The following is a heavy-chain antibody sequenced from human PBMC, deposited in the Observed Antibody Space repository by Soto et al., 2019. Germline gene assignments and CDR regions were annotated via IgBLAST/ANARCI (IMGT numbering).Heavy chain of an antibody. V-gene: IGHV1-69*13. Sequence: GVSVKVSCKASGVTFXSYSICWVRQAPGQGLEWMGGIIPIFGTANYAQKFQGRVTITADESTSTAYMELSSLRSEDTAVYYCARGRGIHDAFDIWGQGTMVTVSS. CDR1: GVTFXSYS. CDR3: ARGRGIHDAFDI. J-gene: IGHJ3*02. CDR2: IIPIFGTA.